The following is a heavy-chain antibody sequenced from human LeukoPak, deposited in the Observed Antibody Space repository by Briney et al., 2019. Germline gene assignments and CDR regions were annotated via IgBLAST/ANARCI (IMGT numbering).Heavy chain of an antibody. CDR3: ARNSDTAMVDY. CDR2: INHSGST. V-gene: IGHV4-34*01. D-gene: IGHD5-18*01. CDR1: GGSFSGYY. Sequence: SETLSLTCAVYGGSFSGYYWSWIRQPPGKGLEWIGKINHSGSTNYNPSLKSRVTISVDTSKNQFSLKLSSVTAADTAVYYCARNSDTAMVDYWGQGTLVTVSS. J-gene: IGHJ4*02.